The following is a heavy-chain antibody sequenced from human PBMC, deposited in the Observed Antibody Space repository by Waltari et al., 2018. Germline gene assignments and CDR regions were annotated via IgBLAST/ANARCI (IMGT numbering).Heavy chain of an antibody. CDR1: GGTFSSYA. CDR3: ARDRGVSSGYY. CDR2: IIPIFGTA. Sequence: QVQLVQSGAAGKKPGSSVKVSCKASGGTFSSYAFSWVRQAPGQGLEWMGGIIPIFGTANYAQKFQGRVTITTDESTSTAYMELSSLRSEDTAVYYCARDRGVSSGYYWGQGTLVTVSS. J-gene: IGHJ4*02. V-gene: IGHV1-69*05. D-gene: IGHD3-22*01.